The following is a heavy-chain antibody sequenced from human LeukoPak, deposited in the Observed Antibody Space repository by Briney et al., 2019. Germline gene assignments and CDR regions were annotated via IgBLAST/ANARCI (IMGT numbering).Heavy chain of an antibody. J-gene: IGHJ6*02. V-gene: IGHV3-49*04. CDR3: ARGPIHLWLHNGMDV. CDR2: IRSKAYGGTT. CDR1: GFIFGDHA. D-gene: IGHD5-12*01. Sequence: GGSLRLSCTASGFIFGDHAMIWVRQAPGKGLEWVGFIRSKAYGGTTEYAASVKGRFTISRDDSEGIAYLQMNSLRIDDTAVYYCARGPIHLWLHNGMDVWGQGTTVIVFS.